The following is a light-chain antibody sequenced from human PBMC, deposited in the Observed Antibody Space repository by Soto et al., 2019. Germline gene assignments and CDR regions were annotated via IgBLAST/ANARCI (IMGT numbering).Light chain of an antibody. CDR2: EVS. V-gene: IGLV2-14*01. CDR3: SSYTSRSSNYV. J-gene: IGLJ1*01. CDR1: NSDVGDYNY. Sequence: QSVLTQPASVSGSPGQSITISCTGTNSDVGDYNYVSWYQQHPGRAPKLMIYEVSNRPSGVSNRFFGSKSGNAASLTISGLQAEDEADYYCSSYTSRSSNYVFGNGTKVTV.